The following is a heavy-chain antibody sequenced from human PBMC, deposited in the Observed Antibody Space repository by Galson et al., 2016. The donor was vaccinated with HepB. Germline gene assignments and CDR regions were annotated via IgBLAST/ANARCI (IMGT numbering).Heavy chain of an antibody. CDR2: LTWNGGII. V-gene: IGHV3-9*01. CDR1: GFIFGDYA. D-gene: IGHD6-19*01. J-gene: IGHJ4*02. CDR3: AKGIGSGWSDY. Sequence: SLRLSCAASGFIFGDYAMSWVRQSPGKGLEWVSGLTWNGGIIGYADSVMGRFTISRDNARNFLFLQMNNLRSEDTALYYCAKGIGSGWSDYWGPGTLVSVSS.